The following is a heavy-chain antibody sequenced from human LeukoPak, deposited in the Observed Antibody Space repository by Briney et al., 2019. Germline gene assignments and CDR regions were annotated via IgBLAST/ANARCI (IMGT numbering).Heavy chain of an antibody. J-gene: IGHJ5*02. CDR3: AREPLKMATKPGWFDP. CDR2: INPSGGST. Sequence: ASVKVSCKASGYTFTSYYMHWVRQAPGQGLEWMGIINPSGGSTSYAQKFQGRVTMTRDTSTSTVYMELSSLRSEDTAVYYCAREPLKMATKPGWFDPWGQGTLVTVSS. D-gene: IGHD5-24*01. CDR1: GYTFTSYY. V-gene: IGHV1-46*01.